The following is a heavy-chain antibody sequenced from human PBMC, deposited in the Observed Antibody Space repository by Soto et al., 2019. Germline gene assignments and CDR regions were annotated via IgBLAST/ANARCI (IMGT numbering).Heavy chain of an antibody. CDR2: IYYSGST. V-gene: IGHV4-31*03. J-gene: IGHJ3*02. Sequence: SETLSLTCTVSGGSISSGGYYWSWIRQHPGKGLEWIGYIYYSGSTYYNPSLKSRVTISVDTSKNQFSLKLSSVTAADTAVYYCARDREEVTAYDAFDIWGQGTMVTVSS. CDR3: ARDREEVTAYDAFDI. CDR1: GGSISSGGYY. D-gene: IGHD1-26*01.